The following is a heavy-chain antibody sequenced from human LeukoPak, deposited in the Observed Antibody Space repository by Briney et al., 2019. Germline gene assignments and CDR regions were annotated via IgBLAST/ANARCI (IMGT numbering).Heavy chain of an antibody. D-gene: IGHD4-17*01. CDR3: AKVAYSYDYGDFFDY. J-gene: IGHJ4*02. CDR2: ISHDGFI. CDR1: GFTFSSYV. Sequence: GGSLRLSCETAGFTFSSYVMHWVRRTPGKGLVWVSRISHDGFISYADSVKGRFTISRDNAKNTLILQMNSLRAEDTAVYYCAKVAYSYDYGDFFDYWGQGTLVTVSS. V-gene: IGHV3-74*01.